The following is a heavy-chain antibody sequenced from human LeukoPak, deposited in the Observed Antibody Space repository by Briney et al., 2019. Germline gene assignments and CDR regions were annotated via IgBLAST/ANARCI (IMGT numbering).Heavy chain of an antibody. J-gene: IGHJ4*02. V-gene: IGHV3-7*01. D-gene: IGHD2-15*01. CDR1: GFPFSGYW. Sequence: QTGGSLRLSCAASGFPFSGYWMNWVRQSPGKGLEWVATIKQDGSEIYYVDSVKGRFTISRDNAKNSLFLQMNNLRAEDTAVYYCARAQALDPVCSGGSCYLVYWGQGTLVTVSS. CDR2: IKQDGSEI. CDR3: ARAQALDPVCSGGSCYLVY.